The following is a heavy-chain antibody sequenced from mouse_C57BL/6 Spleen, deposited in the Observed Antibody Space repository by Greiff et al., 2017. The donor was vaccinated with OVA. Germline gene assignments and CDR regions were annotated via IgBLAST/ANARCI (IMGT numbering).Heavy chain of an antibody. Sequence: VQLQQSGAELVKPGASVKLSCTASGFNITDYYMHWVKQRTEQGLEWIGRIDPSDGDTKYAPKFQGKATITADTSSNTAYLQLSSLTSEDTAVYYCAGYSNSFFYYAMDYWGQGTSVTVSS. CDR1: GFNITDYY. J-gene: IGHJ4*01. V-gene: IGHV14-2*01. CDR2: IDPSDGDT. CDR3: AGYSNSFFYYAMDY. D-gene: IGHD2-5*01.